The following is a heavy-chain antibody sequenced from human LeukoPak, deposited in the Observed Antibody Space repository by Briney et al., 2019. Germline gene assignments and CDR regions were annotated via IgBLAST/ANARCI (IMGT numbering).Heavy chain of an antibody. D-gene: IGHD3-3*01. CDR2: IKEDVSDK. J-gene: IGHJ4*02. V-gene: IGHV3-7*03. Sequence: GGSLRLSCAASGFTIDDYWLSWVRQAPGKGLEWVANIKEDVSDKYYVDSVKSRFTISRDNAKNSLYLQMSRLRAEDTAVDYCARVGVAGFDYWGQGILVTVSS. CDR3: ARVGVAGFDY. CDR1: GFTIDDYW.